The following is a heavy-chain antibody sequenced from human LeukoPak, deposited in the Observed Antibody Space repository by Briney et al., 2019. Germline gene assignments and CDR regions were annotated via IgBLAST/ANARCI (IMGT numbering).Heavy chain of an antibody. V-gene: IGHV3-23*01. CDR2: VSGSSGST. D-gene: IGHD3-10*01. CDR1: RFTCSSYA. Sequence: AVTLRLSCAASRFTCSSYAMIWLPQAPGKELKRVSGVSGSSGSTYYADTVKCRFTIPRDNSKNTLYLQMNSLRDEDTAVYYCANEGAIWFGELLNDYWGQGTLVTVSS. CDR3: ANEGAIWFGELLNDY. J-gene: IGHJ4*02.